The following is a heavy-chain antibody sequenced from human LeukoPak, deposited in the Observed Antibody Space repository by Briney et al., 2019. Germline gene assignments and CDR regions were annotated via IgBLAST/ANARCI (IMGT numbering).Heavy chain of an antibody. CDR3: VRDGRPLDY. V-gene: IGHV3-7*01. CDR1: GFTFDNYW. D-gene: IGHD3/OR15-3a*01. Sequence: GGSLRLSCTASGFTFDNYWMTWVRQPPGKGLEWVANIKQDGGERYYVDSVRGRFTISRNNSKNSLYLQMNSLRAEDTAVYYCVRDGRPLDYWGQGTLVIVS. CDR2: IKQDGGER. J-gene: IGHJ4*02.